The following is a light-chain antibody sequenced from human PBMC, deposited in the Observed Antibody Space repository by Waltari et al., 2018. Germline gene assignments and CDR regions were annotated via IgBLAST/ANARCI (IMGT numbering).Light chain of an antibody. CDR2: AAS. CDR1: QGINSW. CDR3: QQANSFPLT. V-gene: IGKV1-12*01. Sequence: DIQMTQSTSSVSASVGDRVTITCRASQGINSWLAWYQQKPGKAPKLLIVAASTLQSGVPSRFSGSGSGTDFSLTISNLQPEDFAIYYCQQANSFPLTFGGGTKIEIK. J-gene: IGKJ4*01.